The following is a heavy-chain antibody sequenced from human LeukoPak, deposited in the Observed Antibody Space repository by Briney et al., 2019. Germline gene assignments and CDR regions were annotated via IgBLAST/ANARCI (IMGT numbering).Heavy chain of an antibody. V-gene: IGHV3-23*01. CDR3: ARGPTRRIEAAGTAFDI. CDR2: ISGRGGIT. D-gene: IGHD6-13*01. J-gene: IGHJ3*02. CDR1: GFTFSNYA. Sequence: PGGSLRLSCAASGFTFSNYAMSWVRQAPGKGLEWVSSISGRGGITYYSDSVKGRFTISRDNAKNSLFLQMNSLRADDTALYYCARGPTRRIEAAGTAFDIWGQGTLVTVSS.